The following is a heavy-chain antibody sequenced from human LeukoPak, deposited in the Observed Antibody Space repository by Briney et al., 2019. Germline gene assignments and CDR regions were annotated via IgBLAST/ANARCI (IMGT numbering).Heavy chain of an antibody. CDR1: GFTFSSYS. D-gene: IGHD6-13*01. CDR2: ISSSSSYI. J-gene: IGHJ4*02. Sequence: GKSLRLSCAASGFTFSSYSMNWVRQAPGKGLEWVSSISSSSSYIYYADSVKGRFTISRDNAKNSLYLQMNSLRAEDTAVYYCARDLSSSWYITVDYWGQGTLVTVSS. CDR3: ARDLSSSWYITVDY. V-gene: IGHV3-21*01.